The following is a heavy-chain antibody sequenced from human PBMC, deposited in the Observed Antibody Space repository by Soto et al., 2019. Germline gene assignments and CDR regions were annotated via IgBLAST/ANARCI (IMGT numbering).Heavy chain of an antibody. CDR3: ARITHLSGWAGFDS. D-gene: IGHD6-19*01. CDR2: IFSNDDK. Sequence: QVTLKESCPVLLKPTETLTLTCTVSGFSLSIAGMGVSWVRQPPGKALEWLAHIFSNDDKSYNSSLNSRHTISKDYSRGQVVLTITTLDPLDTATYYCARITHLSGWAGFDSWGQGALVTVSS. V-gene: IGHV2-26*01. J-gene: IGHJ4*02. CDR1: GFSLSIAGMG.